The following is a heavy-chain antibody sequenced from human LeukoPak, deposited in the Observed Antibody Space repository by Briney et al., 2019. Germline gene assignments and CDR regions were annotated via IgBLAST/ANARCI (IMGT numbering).Heavy chain of an antibody. CDR3: ARDRTAWELGAAMTNYGMDV. V-gene: IGHV1-2*02. J-gene: IGHJ6*02. D-gene: IGHD1-26*01. CDR2: INPNSGGT. CDR1: GYTFTGYY. Sequence: ASVKVSCKASGYTFTGYYMHWVRQAPGQGLEWMGWINPNSGGTNYAQKFQGRVTMTRDTSISTAYMELSRLRSDDTAVYYCARDRTAWELGAAMTNYGMDVWGQGTTVTVFS.